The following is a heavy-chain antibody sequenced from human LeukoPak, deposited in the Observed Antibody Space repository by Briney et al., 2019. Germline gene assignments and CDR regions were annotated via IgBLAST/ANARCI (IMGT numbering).Heavy chain of an antibody. CDR3: AKTAMIKVIINTYPKGLNY. CDR1: GFTFSSNA. CDR2: IYGRGETT. J-gene: IGHJ4*02. Sequence: HAGGSLRLSCAASGFTFSSNAMNWVRQAPGKGLEWVAAIYGRGETTYYADLVKGRFTISRDNSKNTLYLQMNSLRAEDTAVYYCAKTAMIKVIINTYPKGLNYWGQGTLVTVSS. V-gene: IGHV3-23*01. D-gene: IGHD3-10*01.